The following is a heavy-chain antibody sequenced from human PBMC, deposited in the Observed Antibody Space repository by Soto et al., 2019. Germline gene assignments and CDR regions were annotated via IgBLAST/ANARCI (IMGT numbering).Heavy chain of an antibody. Sequence: SETLSLTCSVSGGSVSSGSYYWSWIRQPPGKGLEWIGYVYYTGSTNYNPSLKSRITISVDTSKNQFSLKLSSVTAADTAVYYCASDVVYYYEMDVWGQGTTVTVSS. V-gene: IGHV4-61*01. CDR1: GGSVSSGSYY. CDR3: ASDVVYYYEMDV. J-gene: IGHJ6*02. CDR2: VYYTGST. D-gene: IGHD2-15*01.